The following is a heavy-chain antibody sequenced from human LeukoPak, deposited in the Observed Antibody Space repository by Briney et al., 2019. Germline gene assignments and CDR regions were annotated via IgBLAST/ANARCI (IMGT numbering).Heavy chain of an antibody. V-gene: IGHV1-18*01. D-gene: IGHD4-17*01. CDR3: ASVRGDYGDYVNYFDY. Sequence: GASAKVSCKASGYTFTSYGISWVRQAPGQGLEWMGWISAYNGNTNYAQKLQGRVTMTTDTSTSTAYMELRSLRSDDTAVYYCASVRGDYGDYVNYFDYWGQGTLVTVSS. J-gene: IGHJ4*02. CDR1: GYTFTSYG. CDR2: ISAYNGNT.